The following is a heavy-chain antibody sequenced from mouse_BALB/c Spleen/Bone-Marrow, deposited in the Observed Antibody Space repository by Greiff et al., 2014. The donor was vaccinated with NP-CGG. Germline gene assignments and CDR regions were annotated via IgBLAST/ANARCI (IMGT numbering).Heavy chain of an antibody. D-gene: IGHD3-3*01. Sequence: EVKLVESGGGLVKPGGSLKLSCAASGFTFSDYYMYWVRQTPEKRLEWVATIGDGGSYTYYPDSVKGRFTISRDNAKNNLYLQMSSLKSEDTAMYYCAREGDGAYWGQGTLVTVSA. CDR1: GFTFSDYY. CDR2: IGDGGSYT. CDR3: AREGDGAY. J-gene: IGHJ3*01. V-gene: IGHV5-4*02.